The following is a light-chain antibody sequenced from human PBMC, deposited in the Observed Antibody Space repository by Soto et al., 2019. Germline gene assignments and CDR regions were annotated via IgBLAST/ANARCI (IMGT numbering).Light chain of an antibody. J-gene: IGKJ5*01. CDR1: QSVSSN. V-gene: IGKV3-15*01. CDR2: DAS. Sequence: EIVLTQYPATLSLSPGERATLSCRASQSVSSNLAWYQQKPGQAPRILMYDASTRATGIPARFSGSGSGTEFTLTISSLQSEDFAVYYCQQDHNWPITFGQGTRLENK. CDR3: QQDHNWPIT.